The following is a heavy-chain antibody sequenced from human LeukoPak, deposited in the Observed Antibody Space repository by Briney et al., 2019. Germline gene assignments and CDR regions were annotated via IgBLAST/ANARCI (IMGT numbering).Heavy chain of an antibody. D-gene: IGHD3-22*01. Sequence: KPSETLSLTCTVSGGSISSSSYYWGWIRQPPGKGLEWIGSIYYSGSTYYNPSLKSRVTISVDTSKNQFSLKLSSVTAADTAVYYCARGSWYYYDSSGYYFDYWGQGTLVTVSS. CDR1: GGSISSSSYY. J-gene: IGHJ4*02. CDR2: IYYSGST. CDR3: ARGSWYYYDSSGYYFDY. V-gene: IGHV4-39*01.